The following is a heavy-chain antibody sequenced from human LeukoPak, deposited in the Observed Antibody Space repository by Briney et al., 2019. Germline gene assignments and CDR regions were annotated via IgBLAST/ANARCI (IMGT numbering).Heavy chain of an antibody. CDR1: GFTFSSYG. V-gene: IGHV3-30*18. D-gene: IGHD3-22*01. J-gene: IGHJ4*02. CDR2: ISYDGSNK. CDR3: AKDPSRYYYDSSGPAGFDY. Sequence: GGSLRLSCAASGFTFSSYGMHWVRQAPGKGLEWVAVISYDGSNKYYADSVKGRFTISRDNSKNTLYLQMNSLRAEDTAVYYCAKDPSRYYYDSSGPAGFDYWGQGTLVTVSS.